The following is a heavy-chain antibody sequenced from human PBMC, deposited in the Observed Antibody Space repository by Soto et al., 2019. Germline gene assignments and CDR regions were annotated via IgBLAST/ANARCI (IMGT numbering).Heavy chain of an antibody. D-gene: IGHD5-18*01. CDR3: ATLRLQLRYYYYGMDV. CDR1: GGSISSGGYY. V-gene: IGHV4-31*03. CDR2: IYYSGST. Sequence: PSETLSLTCTVSGGSISSGGYYWSWIRQHPGKGLEWIGYIYYSGSTYYNPSLKSRVTISVDTSKNQFSLKLSSVTAADTAVYYCATLRLQLRYYYYGMDVWGQGTTVTVSS. J-gene: IGHJ6*02.